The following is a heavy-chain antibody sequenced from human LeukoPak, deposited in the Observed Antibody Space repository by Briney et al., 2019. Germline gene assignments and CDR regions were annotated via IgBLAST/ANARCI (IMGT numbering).Heavy chain of an antibody. CDR2: ISWNSGSI. Sequence: GRSLRLSCAASGFTFDDYAMHWVRQAPGKGLEWVSGISWNSGSIGYADSVKGRFTISRDNAKNSLYLQMNSLRAEDTAVYYCAKSGSSGWYVYWGQGTLVTVSS. CDR3: AKSGSSGWYVY. V-gene: IGHV3-9*01. CDR1: GFTFDDYA. D-gene: IGHD6-19*01. J-gene: IGHJ4*02.